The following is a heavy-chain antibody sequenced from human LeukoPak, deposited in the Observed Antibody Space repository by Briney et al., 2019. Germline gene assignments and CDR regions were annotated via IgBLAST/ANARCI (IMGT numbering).Heavy chain of an antibody. D-gene: IGHD3-10*01. V-gene: IGHV4-61*02. CDR1: GGSISSGSYD. CDR2: IYTSGST. Sequence: SETLSLTCTVSGGSISSGSYDWSWIRQPAGKGLEWIERIYTSGSTNYNPSLKSRVTISVDTSKNQFSLKLSSVTAADTAVYYCASQTLEYYGSGSYPFWGQGTLVTVSS. CDR3: ASQTLEYYGSGSYPF. J-gene: IGHJ4*02.